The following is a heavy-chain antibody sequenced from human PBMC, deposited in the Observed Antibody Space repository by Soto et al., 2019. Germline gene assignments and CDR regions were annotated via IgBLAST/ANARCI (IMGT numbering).Heavy chain of an antibody. V-gene: IGHV5-51*01. CDR2: IYPGDSDT. D-gene: IGHD3-3*01. CDR3: AKDRDVYDFWSGYSYY. CDR1: GYSFTSYW. J-gene: IGHJ4*02. Sequence: PGESLKISCKGSGYSFTSYWIGWVRQMPGKGLEWMGIIYPGDSDTRYSPSFQGQVTISADKSISTAYLQWSSLKASDTAVYYCAKDRDVYDFWSGYSYYWGQGTLVTVSS.